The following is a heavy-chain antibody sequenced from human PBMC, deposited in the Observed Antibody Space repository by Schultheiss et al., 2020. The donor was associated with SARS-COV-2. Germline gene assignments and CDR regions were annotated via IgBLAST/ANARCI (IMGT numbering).Heavy chain of an antibody. J-gene: IGHJ6*02. V-gene: IGHV3-23*01. CDR1: GFTFNNYA. D-gene: IGHD1-7*01. CDR2: TSGSGDST. Sequence: GGSLRLSCAASGFTFNNYAMSWVRQAPGKGLEWVAATSGSGDSTYYADSVKGRFTISRDNAKNSLYLQMNSLRDEDTAVYYCARDRNNWNSEGYYYYYGMDVWGQGTTVTVSS. CDR3: ARDRNNWNSEGYYYYYGMDV.